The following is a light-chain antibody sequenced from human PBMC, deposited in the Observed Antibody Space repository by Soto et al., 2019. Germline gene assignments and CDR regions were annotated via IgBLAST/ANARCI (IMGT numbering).Light chain of an antibody. V-gene: IGKV3-11*01. Sequence: EIVLTQSPATLSLSPGERATLSCRASQRVSSYLAWYQQKPGQAPRLLIYDASNSATGIPARFNGSGSGTDFTLTISSLEPEDFAVYYCQQRSNWPPYTFGQGTKLEIK. CDR3: QQRSNWPPYT. CDR1: QRVSSY. J-gene: IGKJ2*01. CDR2: DAS.